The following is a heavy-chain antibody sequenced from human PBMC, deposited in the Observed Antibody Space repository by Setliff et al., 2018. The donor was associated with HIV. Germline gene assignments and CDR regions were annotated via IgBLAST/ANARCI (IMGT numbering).Heavy chain of an antibody. CDR3: ARSVIGYYYYGMDV. V-gene: IGHV3-23*01. CDR1: GFTLRSYA. D-gene: IGHD3-10*01. Sequence: GGSLRLSCEASGFTLRSYAMYWVRQAPGKGLEWVAGISGAGATTYYADSVKGRFTISRDNSKNTLYLQMNSLRAEDTAGYYCARSVIGYYYYGMDVWGQGTLVTVSS. J-gene: IGHJ6*02. CDR2: ISGAGATT.